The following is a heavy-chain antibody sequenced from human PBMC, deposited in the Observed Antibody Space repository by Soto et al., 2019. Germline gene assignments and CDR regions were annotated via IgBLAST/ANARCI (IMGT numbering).Heavy chain of an antibody. J-gene: IGHJ5*02. CDR1: GYSISSGYY. V-gene: IGHV4-38-2*01. Sequence: PSETLSLTCAVSGYSISSGYYCGWLRQPPGEGLEWIGRIYHGGSTSYNPSLNSRVTLSIDMTNNHVSLILNSVTAADTAVYYCARVGPWVPYYYDSSPYTFENWFDPWGQGTLVT. CDR2: IYHGGST. CDR3: ARVGPWVPYYYDSSPYTFENWFDP. D-gene: IGHD3-22*01.